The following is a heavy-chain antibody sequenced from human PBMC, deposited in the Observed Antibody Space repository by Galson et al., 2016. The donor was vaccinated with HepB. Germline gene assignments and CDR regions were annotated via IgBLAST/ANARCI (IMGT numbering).Heavy chain of an antibody. CDR3: ARTTTPPKYFDL. J-gene: IGHJ4*02. V-gene: IGHV3-11*06. CDR1: GFTLRDHY. D-gene: IGHD1-1*01. Sequence: SLRLSCATSGFTLRDHYMSWIRQAPGKGLGWVSYISSTSGYTNYLDSVKGRFTISRDNANDSVHLQMSSLRAEDTAIYYCARTTTPPKYFDLWGQGILVTVAS. CDR2: ISSTSGYT.